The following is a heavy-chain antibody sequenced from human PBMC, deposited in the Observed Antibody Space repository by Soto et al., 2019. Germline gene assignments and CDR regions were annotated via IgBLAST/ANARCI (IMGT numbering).Heavy chain of an antibody. CDR1: GYTFTSYG. Sequence: ASVKVSCKASGYTFTSYGISWVRQAPGQGLEWMGWISAYNGNTNYAQKLQGRVTMTTDTSTSTAYMELRSLRSDDTAVYYCARVGGGQYCSGGSCYSKPPFYGMDVWGQGTAVTVSS. CDR3: ARVGGGQYCSGGSCYSKPPFYGMDV. D-gene: IGHD2-15*01. V-gene: IGHV1-18*01. J-gene: IGHJ6*02. CDR2: ISAYNGNT.